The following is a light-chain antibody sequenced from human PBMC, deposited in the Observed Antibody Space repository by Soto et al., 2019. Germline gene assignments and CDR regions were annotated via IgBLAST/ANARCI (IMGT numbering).Light chain of an antibody. CDR1: QSLRSSY. J-gene: IGKJ4*01. V-gene: IGKV3D-20*02. Sequence: EVVLTQSPNTLSLSPGERATLSCWASQSLRSSYLAWYQRKPGQAPRLLMFGASRRATGIPDRFNGSGSGTDFTLTISSLEPEDFAVYYCQQRSNWLTFGGGTKVDIK. CDR3: QQRSNWLT. CDR2: GAS.